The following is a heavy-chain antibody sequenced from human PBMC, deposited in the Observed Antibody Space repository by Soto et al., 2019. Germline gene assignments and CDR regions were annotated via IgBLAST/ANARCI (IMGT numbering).Heavy chain of an antibody. CDR3: ARGRPYCSGGTCYLFDN. Sequence: ASVKVYCKTSGGSISNYVISWVRQAPGQGLEWMGGITPMFGTAIYAQRFQGRVTMTADGSTSTAYMEFSSLSSDDTAVYYCARGRPYCSGGTCYLFDNWGQGTLVTVSS. V-gene: IGHV1-69*13. CDR1: GGSISNYV. J-gene: IGHJ4*02. CDR2: ITPMFGTA. D-gene: IGHD2-15*01.